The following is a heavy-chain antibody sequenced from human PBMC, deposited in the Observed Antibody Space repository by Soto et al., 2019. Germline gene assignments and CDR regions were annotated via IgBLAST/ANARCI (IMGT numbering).Heavy chain of an antibody. D-gene: IGHD3-16*01. CDR3: AGGTRLDAFDI. J-gene: IGHJ3*02. CDR1: DGSISSYY. Sequence: QVQLRESGAGLLKPSGTLSLICTVSDGSISSYYWSWIRQPPGKGLEWIGYVYYTTNTKYNPSLKSRVIISEDTSKNQFSLKLSSVTAADTAVYYCAGGTRLDAFDIWGQGTMVTVSS. CDR2: VYYTTNT. V-gene: IGHV4-59*13.